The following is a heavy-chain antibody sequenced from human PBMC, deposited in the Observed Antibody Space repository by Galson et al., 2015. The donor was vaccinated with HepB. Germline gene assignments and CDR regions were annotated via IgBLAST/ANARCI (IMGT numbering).Heavy chain of an antibody. CDR1: GYTFTSYA. J-gene: IGHJ6*02. V-gene: IGHV7-4-1*02. CDR2: IYTNTGNS. D-gene: IGHD4-17*01. CDR3: WRDPVTTDYYYGMDV. Sequence: SVKVSCKASGYTFTSYAMNWVRQAPGQGLEWMGWIYTNTGNSTYDQGFTGRFVFCLDTSVSTAYLKISSLKAEDTAVYYCWRDPVTTDYYYGMDVWGQGTTVTVSS.